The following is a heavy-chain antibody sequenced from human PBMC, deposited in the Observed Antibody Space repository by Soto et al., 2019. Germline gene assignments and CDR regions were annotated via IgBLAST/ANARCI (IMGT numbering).Heavy chain of an antibody. CDR2: ISYDGSNK. J-gene: IGHJ6*02. CDR3: ATSGSYRGSLYYYYYGMDV. CDR1: GFTLNTYS. Sequence: SLRLSCSVSGFTLNTYSMHWVRQAPGKGLEWVAVISYDGSNKYYADSVKGRFTISRDNSKNTLYLQMNSLRAEDTAVYYCATSGSYRGSLYYYYYGMDVWGQGTTVTVSS. V-gene: IGHV3-30-3*01. D-gene: IGHD1-26*01.